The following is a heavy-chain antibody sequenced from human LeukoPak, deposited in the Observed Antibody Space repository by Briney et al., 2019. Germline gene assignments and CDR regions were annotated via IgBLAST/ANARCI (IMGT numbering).Heavy chain of an antibody. D-gene: IGHD4-23*01. CDR2: ISYDGSNK. CDR1: GFTFSSYG. Sequence: PGGSLRLSCAASGFTFSSYGMHWVRQAPGKGLEWVAVISYDGSNKYYADSVKGRFTISRDNSKNTLYPQMNSLRAEDTAVYYCAKNFGGYWGQGTLVTVSS. CDR3: AKNFGGY. V-gene: IGHV3-30*18. J-gene: IGHJ4*02.